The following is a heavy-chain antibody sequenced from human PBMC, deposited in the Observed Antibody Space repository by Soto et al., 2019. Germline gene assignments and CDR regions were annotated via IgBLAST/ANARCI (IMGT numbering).Heavy chain of an antibody. Sequence: QAQLQESGGGVVQPGTSLRLSCAASAFSFGTSGMHWVRQAPGKGLGWVAAIWDDGGNKYYADSVRGRFTISRDNSNNMLFLQMNSLRAEDTALYYCARSSGSYFAAFYDTWGQGTLVSVSS. D-gene: IGHD1-26*01. CDR3: ARSSGSYFAAFYDT. V-gene: IGHV3-33*01. J-gene: IGHJ5*02. CDR1: AFSFGTSG. CDR2: IWDDGGNK.